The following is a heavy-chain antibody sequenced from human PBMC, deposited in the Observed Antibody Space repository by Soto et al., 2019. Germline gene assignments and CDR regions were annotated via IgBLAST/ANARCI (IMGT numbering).Heavy chain of an antibody. CDR2: INPNSGGT. J-gene: IGHJ5*02. CDR1: GYTFTGYY. D-gene: IGHD2-2*01. CDR3: ARSTATAVYWFDP. Sequence: QVQLVQSGAEVKKPGASVKVSCKASGYTFTGYYMHWVRQAPGQGLEWMGWINPNSGGTNYAQKFQGWITMTRDTSISAAYMELSRLRSDDTAVYYCARSTATAVYWFDPWGQGTLVTVSS. V-gene: IGHV1-2*04.